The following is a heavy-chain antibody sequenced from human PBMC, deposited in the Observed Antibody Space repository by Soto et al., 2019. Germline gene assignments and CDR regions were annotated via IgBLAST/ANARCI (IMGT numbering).Heavy chain of an antibody. CDR2: IYYSGST. D-gene: IGHD1-26*01. V-gene: IGHV4-31*03. CDR1: GGSISSGGYY. J-gene: IGHJ4*02. Sequence: QVQLQESGPGLVKPSQTLSLTCTVSGGSISSGGYYWSWMRQHPGKGLEWIGYIYYSGSTYYNPSLKCRLTISVDTFKNPFSLKLSSVTAADTAVYYCAGLYSGSPGGTLRYWGQGTLVTVSS. CDR3: AGLYSGSPGGTLRY.